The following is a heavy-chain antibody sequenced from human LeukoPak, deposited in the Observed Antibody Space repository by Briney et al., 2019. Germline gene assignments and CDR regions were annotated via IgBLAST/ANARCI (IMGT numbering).Heavy chain of an antibody. CDR2: IYPSGTT. V-gene: IGHV4-4*07. D-gene: IGHD4-23*01. CDR1: GASISNYY. Sequence: SETLSLTCTVSGASISNYYWSWIRQPAGKGLEWIGRIYPSGTTNYSPSLKSRVTMSVDTSKNQFSLKLSSVTAADTAVYYCARWGVGGYSDDAFDIWGQGTMVTVSS. J-gene: IGHJ3*02. CDR3: ARWGVGGYSDDAFDI.